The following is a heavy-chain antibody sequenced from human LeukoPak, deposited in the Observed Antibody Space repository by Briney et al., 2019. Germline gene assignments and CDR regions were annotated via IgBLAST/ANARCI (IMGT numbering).Heavy chain of an antibody. Sequence: SETLSLTCTVSGGSISGSYWSWIRQPPGKGLEWIGYIYYSGSTNYNPSLKSRVTISVDTSKNQFSLKLSSVTAADTAVYYCARVSGHATPQYYFDYWGQGTLVTVSS. CDR1: GGSISGSY. CDR2: IYYSGST. J-gene: IGHJ4*02. CDR3: ARVSGHATPQYYFDY. V-gene: IGHV4-59*01. D-gene: IGHD1-14*01.